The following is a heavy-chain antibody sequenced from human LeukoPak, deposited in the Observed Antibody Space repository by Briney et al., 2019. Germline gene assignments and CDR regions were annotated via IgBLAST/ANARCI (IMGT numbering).Heavy chain of an antibody. V-gene: IGHV3-21*01. J-gene: IGHJ4*02. D-gene: IGHD4/OR15-4a*01. CDR2: VTSVSSYI. CDR1: GFTFSGYT. Sequence: PGGSLRLSCAASGFTFSGYTLTWIRQAPGKGLKWVSSVTSVSSYIYYVDSVRGRFTISRGNVKNSLYPQMNNLRAEDTGVSYCVRDSAHYSEYGDSWFAHFDHRGQGTQVIVSS. CDR3: VRDSAHYSEYGDSWFAHFDH.